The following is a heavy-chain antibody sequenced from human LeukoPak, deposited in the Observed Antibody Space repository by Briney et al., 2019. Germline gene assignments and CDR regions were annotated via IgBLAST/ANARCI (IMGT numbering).Heavy chain of an antibody. J-gene: IGHJ3*02. V-gene: IGHV4-34*01. CDR1: GGSFSGYY. CDR3: ARGGRWLDAFDI. Sequence: PSETLSLTCAVYGGSFSGYYWSWIRQPPGKGLEWIGEINHSGSTNYNPSLKSRVTISVDTSKNQFSLKLSSVTAADTAVYYCARGGRWLDAFDIWGQGTMVTVSS. D-gene: IGHD4-23*01. CDR2: INHSGST.